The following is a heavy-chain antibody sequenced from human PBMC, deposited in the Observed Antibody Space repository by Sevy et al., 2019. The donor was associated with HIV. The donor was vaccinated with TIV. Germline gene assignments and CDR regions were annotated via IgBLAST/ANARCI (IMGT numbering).Heavy chain of an antibody. Sequence: GESLKISCAASGFTFSSYSMNWVRQAPGKGLEWVSYISSSSSTIYYAASVKGRFTISRDNAKNSLYLQMNSLRDEDTAVYYCARDFTATYYDFWSGPPGSPLDYWGQGTLVTVSS. D-gene: IGHD3-3*01. CDR1: GFTFSSYS. CDR3: ARDFTATYYDFWSGPPGSPLDY. CDR2: ISSSSSTI. V-gene: IGHV3-48*02. J-gene: IGHJ4*02.